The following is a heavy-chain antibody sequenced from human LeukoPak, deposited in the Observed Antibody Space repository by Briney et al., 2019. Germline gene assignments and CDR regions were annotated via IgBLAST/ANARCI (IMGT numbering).Heavy chain of an antibody. CDR2: ISYSGST. CDR3: ARKLVLTTYNWFDP. D-gene: IGHD3-22*01. V-gene: IGHV4-39*07. CDR1: GGSITTNYY. Sequence: SETLSLTCIVSGGSITTNYYWGWIRQPPGKGLEWIGSISYSGSTYYNPSLKSRVTISVDTSKNQFSLKLTSVTAADTAVYYCARKLVLTTYNWFDPWGQGTLVTVSS. J-gene: IGHJ5*02.